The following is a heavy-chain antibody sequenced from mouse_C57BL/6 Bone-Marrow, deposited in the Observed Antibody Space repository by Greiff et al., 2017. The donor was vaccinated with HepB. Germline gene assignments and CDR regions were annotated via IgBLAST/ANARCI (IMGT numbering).Heavy chain of an antibody. J-gene: IGHJ2*01. D-gene: IGHD2-3*01. CDR3: ARWFYDGYVDY. V-gene: IGHV1-72*01. Sequence: VQLQQPGAELVKPGASVKLSCKASGYTFTSYWMHWVKQRPGRGLEWIGRIDPNSGGTKYNEKFKSKATLTVDKPSSTAYMQLSSLTSKDSAVYYCARWFYDGYVDYWGQGTTLTVSS. CDR1: GYTFTSYW. CDR2: IDPNSGGT.